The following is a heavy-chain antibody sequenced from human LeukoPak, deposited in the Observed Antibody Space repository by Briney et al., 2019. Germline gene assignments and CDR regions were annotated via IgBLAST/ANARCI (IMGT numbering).Heavy chain of an antibody. CDR1: GYTFTGHY. J-gene: IGHJ4*02. Sequence: EASAKVSCKASGYTFTGHYMHWVRQAPGQGLEWMGWINPNSGGTNYAQKFQGRVTMTRDTSISTAYMELTRLRSDDTAVYYCAKSHSGSYSPFDYWGQGTLVTVSS. CDR3: AKSHSGSYSPFDY. D-gene: IGHD1-26*01. CDR2: INPNSGGT. V-gene: IGHV1-2*02.